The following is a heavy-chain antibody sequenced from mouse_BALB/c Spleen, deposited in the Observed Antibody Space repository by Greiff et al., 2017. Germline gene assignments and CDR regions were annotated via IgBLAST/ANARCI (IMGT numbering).Heavy chain of an antibody. V-gene: IGHV3-8*02. D-gene: IGHD2-14*01. CDR3: ARLDYRYEDYAMDY. J-gene: IGHJ4*01. Sequence: EVQLQQSGPSLVKPSQTLSLTCSVTGDSITSGYWNWIRKFPGNKLEYMGYISYSGSTYYNPSLKSRISITRDTSKNQYYLQLNSVTTEDTATYYCARLDYRYEDYAMDYWGQGTSVTVSS. CDR1: GDSITSGY. CDR2: ISYSGST.